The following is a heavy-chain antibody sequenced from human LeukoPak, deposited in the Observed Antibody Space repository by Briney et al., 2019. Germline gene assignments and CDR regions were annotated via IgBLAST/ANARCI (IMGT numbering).Heavy chain of an antibody. Sequence: GGSLRLSCAASGFTFSGSAMHWVRQASGKGLEWVGRIRSKANSYATAYAASVKGRFTISRDDSKNTAYLQMNSLRAEDTAVYYCARGYWFYFDYWGPGTLVTVSS. D-gene: IGHD2-8*02. J-gene: IGHJ4*02. CDR1: GFTFSGSA. CDR3: ARGYWFYFDY. V-gene: IGHV3-73*01. CDR2: IRSKANSYAT.